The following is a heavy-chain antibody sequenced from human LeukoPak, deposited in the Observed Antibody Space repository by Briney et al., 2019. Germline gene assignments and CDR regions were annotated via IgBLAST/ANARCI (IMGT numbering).Heavy chain of an antibody. CDR3: ARGNSGSGSYYP. CDR1: GGSISSYY. V-gene: IGHV4-4*07. Sequence: PSETLSLTYTVSGGSISSYYWSWIRQPAGKGLEWIGRIYTTGSTNYNPSLKGRVIMSVDTSKNQFSLKLSSVTAAATAVYYCARGNSGSGSYYPWGQGTLVTVSS. D-gene: IGHD3-10*01. CDR2: IYTTGST. J-gene: IGHJ5*02.